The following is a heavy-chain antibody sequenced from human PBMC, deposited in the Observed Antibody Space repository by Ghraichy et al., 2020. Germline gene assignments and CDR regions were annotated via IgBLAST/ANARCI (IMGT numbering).Heavy chain of an antibody. J-gene: IGHJ4*02. CDR3: ARRSSRRGVVVDY. CDR2: IYYSGST. Sequence: SQTLSLTCTVSGGSISSYYWSWIRQPPGKGLEWIGYIYYSGSTNYNPSLKSRVTISVDTSKNQFSLKLSSVTAADTAVYYCARRSSRRGVVVDYWGQGTLVTVSS. V-gene: IGHV4-59*08. CDR1: GGSISSYY. D-gene: IGHD2-15*01.